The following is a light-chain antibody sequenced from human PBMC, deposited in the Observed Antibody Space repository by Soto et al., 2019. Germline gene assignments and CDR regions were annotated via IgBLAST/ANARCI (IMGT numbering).Light chain of an antibody. CDR3: CSYAGSYTYV. J-gene: IGLJ1*01. Sequence: QSVLTQPRSVSGSPGQSVTISCTGTSSDVGTYNYVSWYQQHPGKAPKLMIYDVSKRPSGVPDRFSGSKSGNTASLTISGLQAEEEADYYCCSYAGSYTYVFGTGTKVTVL. CDR2: DVS. V-gene: IGLV2-11*01. CDR1: SSDVGTYNY.